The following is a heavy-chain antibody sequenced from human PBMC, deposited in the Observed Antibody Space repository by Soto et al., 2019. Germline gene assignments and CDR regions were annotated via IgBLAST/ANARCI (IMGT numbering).Heavy chain of an antibody. J-gene: IGHJ4*02. CDR2: IYYSGST. V-gene: IGHV4-59*08. Sequence: SETLSLTCTVSGGSISSYYWSWIRQPPGKGLEWIGYIYYSGSTNYNPSLKSRVTISVDTSKNQFSLKLSSVTAADTAVYYCARQEGGWYARYFDYWGQGTLVTVSS. D-gene: IGHD6-19*01. CDR3: ARQEGGWYARYFDY. CDR1: GGSISSYY.